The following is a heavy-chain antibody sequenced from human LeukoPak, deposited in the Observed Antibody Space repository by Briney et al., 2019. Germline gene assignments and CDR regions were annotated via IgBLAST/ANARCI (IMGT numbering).Heavy chain of an antibody. CDR2: IPYDGTNK. Sequence: PGGSLRLSCAPSGFTFSNYGMHWVRQAPGKGLEWVAFIPYDGTNKYYADSVKGRFTISRDNSKNTLYLQMNSLRAEDTAVYYCAKDDDGGVDYWGQGTLVTVSS. CDR3: AKDDDGGVDY. CDR1: GFTFSNYG. D-gene: IGHD3-16*01. V-gene: IGHV3-30*02. J-gene: IGHJ4*02.